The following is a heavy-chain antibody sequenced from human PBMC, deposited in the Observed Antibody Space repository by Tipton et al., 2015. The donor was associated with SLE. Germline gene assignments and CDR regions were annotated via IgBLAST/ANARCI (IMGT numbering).Heavy chain of an antibody. CDR2: IKQDGSEK. Sequence: GSLILSCVASGFTFSSYWMSWVRQAPGKGLEWVANIKQDGSEKYYVDSVKGRFTISRDNAKNSLYLQMNSLRAEDTAVYYCARVTEFYYGSGSRLYYFDYWGKGTLVTVSS. J-gene: IGHJ4*02. CDR1: GFTFSSYW. V-gene: IGHV3-7*01. D-gene: IGHD3-10*01. CDR3: ARVTEFYYGSGSRLYYFDY.